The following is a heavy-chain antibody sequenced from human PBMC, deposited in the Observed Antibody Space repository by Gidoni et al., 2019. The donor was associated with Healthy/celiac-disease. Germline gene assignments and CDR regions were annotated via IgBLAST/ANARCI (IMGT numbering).Heavy chain of an antibody. CDR2: ISYDGSNK. Sequence: QVQLVESGGGVVQPGRSVRLYCAAAGFTFSSYAMHWVRQAPGKGLEWVAVISYDGSNKYYADSVKGRFTISRDNSKNTLYLQMNSLRAEDTAVYYCATLAVAGTGVDYWGQGTLVTVSS. J-gene: IGHJ4*02. CDR3: ATLAVAGTGVDY. CDR1: GFTFSSYA. D-gene: IGHD6-19*01. V-gene: IGHV3-30-3*01.